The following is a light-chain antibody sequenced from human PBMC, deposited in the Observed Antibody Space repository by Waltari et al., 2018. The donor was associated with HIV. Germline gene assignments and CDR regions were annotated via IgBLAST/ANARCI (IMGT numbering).Light chain of an antibody. CDR2: DAS. CDR1: QFISTS. Sequence: DIQMTQSPSSMSASVGDKVTITCRATQFISTSLAWYQQRPNRAPKLLIFDASRLQSGAPSRFSGRGSGTQFTLTINSLQPEDVGTYYCQQAHSFPHTFGQG. J-gene: IGKJ2*01. V-gene: IGKV1-12*01. CDR3: QQAHSFPHT.